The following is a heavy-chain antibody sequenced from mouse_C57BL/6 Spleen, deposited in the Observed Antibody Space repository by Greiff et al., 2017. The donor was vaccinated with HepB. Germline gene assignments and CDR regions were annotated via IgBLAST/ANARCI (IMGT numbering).Heavy chain of an antibody. Sequence: VQLQQSGPELVKPGASVKISCKASGYTFTDYYMNWVKQSHGKSLEWIGDINPNNGGTSYNQKFKGKATLTVDKSSSTAYMELRSLTSEDSAVYYCARAGDYYGSSYWFAYWGQGTLVTVSA. D-gene: IGHD1-1*01. CDR2: INPNNGGT. CDR1: GYTFTDYY. V-gene: IGHV1-26*01. CDR3: ARAGDYYGSSYWFAY. J-gene: IGHJ3*01.